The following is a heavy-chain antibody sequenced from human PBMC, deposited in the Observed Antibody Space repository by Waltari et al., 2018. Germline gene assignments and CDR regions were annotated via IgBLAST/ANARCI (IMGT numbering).Heavy chain of an antibody. CDR3: ARVATIPNLVGWFDP. Sequence: QVQLVQSGAEVKKPGASVMVSCKASGYTFTGYYMHWVRQAPGQGLEWMGRINPNSGGTNYAQKFQGRVTMTRDTSISTAYMELSRLRSDDTAVYYCARVATIPNLVGWFDPWGQGTLVTVSS. V-gene: IGHV1-2*06. D-gene: IGHD5-12*01. CDR2: INPNSGGT. J-gene: IGHJ5*02. CDR1: GYTFTGYY.